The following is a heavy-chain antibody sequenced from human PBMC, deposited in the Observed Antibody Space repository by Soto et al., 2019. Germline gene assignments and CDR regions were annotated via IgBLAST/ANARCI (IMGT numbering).Heavy chain of an antibody. Sequence: QVQLVESGGGVVQPGQSLRLSCAASGFSVSNYGMHWVRQAPGKGLEWVAVVWKDGNTKHYGDSVKGRFTISREYSKNRRELQRSSLRGEDRAVYYCERGEACTDEACDIWGQGARVTVCS. CDR2: VWKDGNTK. V-gene: IGHV3-33*01. J-gene: IGHJ3*02. CDR1: GFSVSNYG. CDR3: ERGEACTDEACDI.